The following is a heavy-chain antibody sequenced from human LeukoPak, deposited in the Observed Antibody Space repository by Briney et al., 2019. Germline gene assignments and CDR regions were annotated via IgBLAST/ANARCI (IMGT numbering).Heavy chain of an antibody. D-gene: IGHD4-23*01. V-gene: IGHV4-61*05. CDR1: GGSISSSSYY. J-gene: IGHJ2*01. CDR2: IYYSGST. CDR3: ATTTVVTRYWYFDL. Sequence: PSETLSLTCTVSGGSISSSSYYWSWIRQPPGKGLEWIGYIYYSGSTNYNPSLKSRVTISVDTSKNQFSLKLSSVTAADTAVYYCATTTVVTRYWYFDLWGRGTLVTVSS.